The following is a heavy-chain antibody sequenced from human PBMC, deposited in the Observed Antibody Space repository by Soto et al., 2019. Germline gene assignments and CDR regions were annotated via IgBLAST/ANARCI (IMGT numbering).Heavy chain of an antibody. Sequence: GGSLRLSCVASGFTFSSYAMSWVRQAPGKGLEWVSAISGSGGSTYYADSVKGRFTISRDNSKNTLYLQMNSLRAEDTAVYYCAKDPTIWFGEPYWGQGTLVTVSS. D-gene: IGHD3-10*01. CDR3: AKDPTIWFGEPY. CDR2: ISGSGGST. V-gene: IGHV3-23*01. J-gene: IGHJ4*02. CDR1: GFTFSSYA.